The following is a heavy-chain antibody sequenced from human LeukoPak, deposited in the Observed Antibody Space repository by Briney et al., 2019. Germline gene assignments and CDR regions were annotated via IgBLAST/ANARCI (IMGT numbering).Heavy chain of an antibody. J-gene: IGHJ4*02. CDR1: GSTLTELS. CDR3: AMIRDGYNLFDY. Sequence: ASVKVSCKVSGSTLTELSMHWVRQAPGKGLEWMGGFDPEDGETFYAQDFQGRVIMTEDTSTDTAYMKLSSLRSEDTAVYYCAMIRDGYNLFDYWGQGTLVTVSS. CDR2: FDPEDGET. V-gene: IGHV1-24*01. D-gene: IGHD5-24*01.